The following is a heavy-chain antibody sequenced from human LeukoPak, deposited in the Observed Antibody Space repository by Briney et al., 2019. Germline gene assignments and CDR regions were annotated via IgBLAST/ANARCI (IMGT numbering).Heavy chain of an antibody. CDR3: ARGSPYYDILTGRYDY. CDR1: GYTFTDYY. V-gene: IGHV1-2*02. D-gene: IGHD3-9*01. J-gene: IGHJ4*02. CDR2: VIPNSGGT. Sequence: ASVKVSCKASGYTFTDYYMYWVRQAPGQGLEWMGWVIPNSGGTNYAQKFQGRVTMTRETSISTAYMELSRMRSDDTAVYYCARGSPYYDILTGRYDYWGQGTLVTVSS.